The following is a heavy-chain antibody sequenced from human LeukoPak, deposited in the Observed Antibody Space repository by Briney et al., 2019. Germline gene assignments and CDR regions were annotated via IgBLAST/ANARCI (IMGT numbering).Heavy chain of an antibody. D-gene: IGHD2-21*02. CDR2: IWYDGTNK. J-gene: IGHJ4*02. Sequence: GGSLRLSCAASGFTFSSYGMHWVRQAPGKGLEWVAVIWYDGTNKYYAASVKGRFTISKDNSKNTLYLQMNSLRAEGTAVYYCARDSCGGDCYPYTFDYWGQGTLVTVSS. V-gene: IGHV3-33*01. CDR3: ARDSCGGDCYPYTFDY. CDR1: GFTFSSYG.